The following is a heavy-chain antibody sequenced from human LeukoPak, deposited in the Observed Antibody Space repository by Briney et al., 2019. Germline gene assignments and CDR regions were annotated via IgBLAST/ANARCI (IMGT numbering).Heavy chain of an antibody. V-gene: IGHV4-59*01. Sequence: SETLSLTCTISGGSITNYYWTWIRQPPGKGLEWIGYASFSETTDYNPSLKNRVTISVDTSKNQFSLKLNSVTAADTAVCYCASRRSSGVCDYWGQGTLVTVSS. CDR2: ASFSETT. CDR3: ASRRSSGVCDY. D-gene: IGHD2-8*01. CDR1: GGSITNYY. J-gene: IGHJ4*02.